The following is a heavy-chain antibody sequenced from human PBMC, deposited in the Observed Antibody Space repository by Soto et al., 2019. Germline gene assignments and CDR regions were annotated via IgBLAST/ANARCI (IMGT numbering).Heavy chain of an antibody. CDR2: FDPEDGET. D-gene: IGHD6-13*01. CDR3: ARAGTRARPAFDI. J-gene: IGHJ3*02. CDR1: GYTLTELS. Sequence: QVQLVQSGAEVKKPGASVKVSCKVSGYTLTELSMHWVRQAPGKGLEWMGGFDPEDGETIYAQKFQGRVTMTEETSTDTAYMELSSLRSEDTAVYYCARAGTRARPAFDIWGQGTMVTVSS. V-gene: IGHV1-24*01.